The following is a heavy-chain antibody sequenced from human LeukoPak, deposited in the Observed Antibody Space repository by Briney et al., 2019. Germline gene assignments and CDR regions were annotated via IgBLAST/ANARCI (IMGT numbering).Heavy chain of an antibody. V-gene: IGHV4-39*01. CDR2: IYYSGST. D-gene: IGHD2-2*02. CDR1: GGSISSSSYY. J-gene: IGHJ5*02. Sequence: PSETLSLTCTVSGGSISSSSYYWGWIRQPPGKGLEWIGSIYYSGSTYYNPSLKSRVTISVDTSKNQFSLKLSSVTAADTAVYYCASHPYCSGTSCYTTRYNWFDPWGQGTLVTVSS. CDR3: ASHPYCSGTSCYTTRYNWFDP.